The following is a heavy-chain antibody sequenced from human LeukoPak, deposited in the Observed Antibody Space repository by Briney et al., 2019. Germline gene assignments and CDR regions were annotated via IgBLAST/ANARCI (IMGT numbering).Heavy chain of an antibody. Sequence: GGSLRLSCAASGFTFSNYGMHWVRQAPGKGLEWVAVISSDGSSKYYADSVKGRFTISRDNAKNSLYLQMNSLRAEDTAVYYCARAYSSSWYYFDYWGQGTLVTVSS. D-gene: IGHD6-13*01. V-gene: IGHV3-30*03. CDR3: ARAYSSSWYYFDY. CDR2: ISSDGSSK. J-gene: IGHJ4*02. CDR1: GFTFSNYG.